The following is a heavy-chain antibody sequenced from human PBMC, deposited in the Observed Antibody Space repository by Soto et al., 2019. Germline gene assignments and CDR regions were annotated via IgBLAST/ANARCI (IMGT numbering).Heavy chain of an antibody. CDR3: ARRTTLEYYYYGMDV. CDR2: ISAYNGNT. J-gene: IGHJ6*02. D-gene: IGHD4-17*01. CDR1: GYTFTSYG. Sequence: QVQLVQSGAEVKKPGASVKVSCKASGYTFTSYGISWVRQAPGQGLEWMGWISAYNGNTNYAQKLQGRVTMTTDTSTSTAYRELRRLRSDDTAVYYCARRTTLEYYYYGMDVWGQGTTVTVSS. V-gene: IGHV1-18*01.